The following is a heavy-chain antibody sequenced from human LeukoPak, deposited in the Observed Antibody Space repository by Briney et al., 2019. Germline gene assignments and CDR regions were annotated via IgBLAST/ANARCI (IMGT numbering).Heavy chain of an antibody. D-gene: IGHD2-15*01. CDR3: ARCSGGSWFDP. V-gene: IGHV4-30-2*01. CDR1: GGSISSGGYY. CDR2: IYHSGST. J-gene: IGHJ5*02. Sequence: PSETLSLTCTVSGGSISSGGYYWSWIRQPPGKGLEWIGYIYHSGSTYYNPSLKSRVTISVDRSKNQFSLKLSSVTAADTAVYYCARCSGGSWFDPWGQGTLVTVSS.